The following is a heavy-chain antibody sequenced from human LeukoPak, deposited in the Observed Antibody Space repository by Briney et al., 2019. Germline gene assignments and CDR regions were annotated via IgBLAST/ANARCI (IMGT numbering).Heavy chain of an antibody. J-gene: IGHJ4*02. Sequence: GGSLRLSCAASGLTVSSNYMSWVRQAPGKGLEWVSVIYVDGSTYYADSVKGRFTISRDNSKNTVYLQMNSLRADDTAVYYCARDVSHRHLDYWSQGTLVTVSS. CDR3: ARDVSHRHLDY. CDR1: GLTVSSNY. D-gene: IGHD2/OR15-2a*01. CDR2: IYVDGST. V-gene: IGHV3-66*01.